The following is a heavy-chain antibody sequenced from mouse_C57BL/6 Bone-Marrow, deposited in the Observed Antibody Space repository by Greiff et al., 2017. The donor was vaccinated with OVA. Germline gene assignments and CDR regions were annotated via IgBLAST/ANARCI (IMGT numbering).Heavy chain of an antibody. CDR1: GFSLTSYG. CDR2: IWSDGST. CDR3: ARKGSKTAQAPYYAMDY. Sequence: VQLQQSGPGLVQPSQSLSITCTVSGFSLTSYGVHWVRQSPGKGLEWLGVIWSDGSTDYNAAFISRLSISKDNSKSHVFFKMNSLQADDTAIYYCARKGSKTAQAPYYAMDYWGQGTSVTVSS. J-gene: IGHJ4*01. V-gene: IGHV2-2*01. D-gene: IGHD3-2*02.